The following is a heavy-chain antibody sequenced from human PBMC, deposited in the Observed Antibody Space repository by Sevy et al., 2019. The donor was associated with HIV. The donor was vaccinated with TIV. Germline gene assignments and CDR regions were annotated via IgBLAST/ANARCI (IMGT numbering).Heavy chain of an antibody. CDR2: INHSGTL. Sequence: SETLSLTCAVYGGSFSGYFWNWIRQSPGKGLEWIGEINHSGTLKYNPSLKSRVTISLDASKNQLSLHLRSVTAADTAVYYCARGRQAYVVVVPSTVPFDYWGQGTLVTVSS. J-gene: IGHJ4*02. V-gene: IGHV4-34*01. CDR1: GGSFSGYF. D-gene: IGHD2-2*01. CDR3: ARGRQAYVVVVPSTVPFDY.